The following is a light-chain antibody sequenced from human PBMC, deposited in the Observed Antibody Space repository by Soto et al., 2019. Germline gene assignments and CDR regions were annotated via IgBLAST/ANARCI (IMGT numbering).Light chain of an antibody. CDR1: QSVSSSH. CDR3: QQYGYSPIT. Sequence: EIVLTQSRSTLSLSPGRRATLSCRASQSVSSSHLAWYQHKHGQAPRLXIYAASSRATGSPDRFSGGVYGTDFNLTISRLEPEDFAVYYCQQYGYSPITFGQGTRLEIK. J-gene: IGKJ5*01. CDR2: AAS. V-gene: IGKV3-20*01.